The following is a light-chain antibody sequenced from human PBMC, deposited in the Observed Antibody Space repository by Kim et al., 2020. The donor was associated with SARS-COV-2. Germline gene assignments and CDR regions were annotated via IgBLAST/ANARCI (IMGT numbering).Light chain of an antibody. Sequence: QSALTQPASVSGSPGQSITISCTGTSSDVGIYNYVSWYQQHPGKAPKLIIYDVTNRPAGVSDRFSGSKSGNTASLTISGLQIDDEADYYCVSYTGSITLVFGGGTQLTVL. CDR2: DVT. V-gene: IGLV2-14*03. CDR1: SSDVGIYNY. J-gene: IGLJ7*01. CDR3: VSYTGSITLV.